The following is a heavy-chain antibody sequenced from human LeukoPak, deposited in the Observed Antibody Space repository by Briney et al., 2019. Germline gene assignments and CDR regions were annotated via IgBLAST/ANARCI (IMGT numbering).Heavy chain of an antibody. V-gene: IGHV4-59*11. D-gene: IGHD6-19*01. CDR3: ARFASSGWYLYFDY. CDR2: IYYSGST. CDR1: GGSISSHY. Sequence: SETLSLTCTVSGGSISSHYWSWIRQPPGKGLEWIGYIYYSGSTNYNPSLKSRVTISVDTSKNQFSLKLSSVTAADTAVYYCARFASSGWYLYFDYWGQGTLVTVSS. J-gene: IGHJ4*02.